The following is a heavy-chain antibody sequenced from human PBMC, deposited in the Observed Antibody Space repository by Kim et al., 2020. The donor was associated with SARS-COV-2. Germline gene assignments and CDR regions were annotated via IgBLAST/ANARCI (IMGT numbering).Heavy chain of an antibody. V-gene: IGHV3-20*03. CDR3: ARVRILTYLDAFDI. D-gene: IGHD3-3*01. J-gene: IGHJ3*02. Sequence: ADSVTGRFPISRDNAKNSLYLQMNSLRAEDTALYYCARVRILTYLDAFDIWGQGTMVTVSS.